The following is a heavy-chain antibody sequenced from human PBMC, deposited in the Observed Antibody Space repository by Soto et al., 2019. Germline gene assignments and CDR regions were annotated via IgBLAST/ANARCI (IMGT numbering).Heavy chain of an antibody. CDR3: ARSYGSGSYYDYYYGMDV. D-gene: IGHD3-10*01. CDR1: GGSISSYY. V-gene: IGHV4-59*01. Sequence: PSETLSLTCTVSGGSISSYYWSWIRQPPGKGLEWIGYIYYSGSTNYNPSLQSRVTMSVDTSKNQFSLKLNSVTAADTAVYYCARSYGSGSYYDYYYGMDVWGLGTTVTVSS. J-gene: IGHJ6*02. CDR2: IYYSGST.